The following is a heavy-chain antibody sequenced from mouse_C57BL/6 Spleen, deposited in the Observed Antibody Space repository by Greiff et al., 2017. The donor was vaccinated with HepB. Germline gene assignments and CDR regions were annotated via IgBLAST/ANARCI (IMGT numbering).Heavy chain of an antibody. Sequence: QVQLQQSGAELARPGASVKMSCKASGYTFTSYTMHWVKQRPGQGLEWIGYINPSSGYTKYNQKFKDKATLTADKSSSTAYMQLSSLTSEDSAVYYCARETAQASFDYWGQGTTLTVSS. CDR1: GYTFTSYT. D-gene: IGHD3-2*02. CDR3: ARETAQASFDY. V-gene: IGHV1-4*01. J-gene: IGHJ2*01. CDR2: INPSSGYT.